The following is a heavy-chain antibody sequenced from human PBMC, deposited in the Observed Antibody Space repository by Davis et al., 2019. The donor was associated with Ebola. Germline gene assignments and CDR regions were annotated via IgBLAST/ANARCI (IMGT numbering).Heavy chain of an antibody. Sequence: SETLSLTCTVSGGSISSYYWSWIRQPPGKGLEWIGYIYYSGSTNYNPSLKSRVTISVDTSKNQFSLKLSSVTAADTAVYYCARLSSDDSSGLQWGQGTLVTVSS. CDR1: GGSISSYY. V-gene: IGHV4-59*08. CDR2: IYYSGST. CDR3: ARLSSDDSSGLQ. D-gene: IGHD3-22*01. J-gene: IGHJ4*02.